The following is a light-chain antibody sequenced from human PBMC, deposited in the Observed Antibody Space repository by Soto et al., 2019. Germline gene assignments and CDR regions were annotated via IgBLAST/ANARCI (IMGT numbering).Light chain of an antibody. CDR3: CTDAGTTGV. CDR2: DVS. V-gene: IGLV2-11*01. CDR1: SSDVGGYNY. Sequence: QSVLTQPRSVSGSPGQSVTISCTGTSSDVGGYNYVSWYQQHPGKAPKLMIYDVSKRPSGVPDRFSGSKSGNTASLTISGLQAEDEADYYCCTDAGTTGVFAPGTQVT. J-gene: IGLJ1*01.